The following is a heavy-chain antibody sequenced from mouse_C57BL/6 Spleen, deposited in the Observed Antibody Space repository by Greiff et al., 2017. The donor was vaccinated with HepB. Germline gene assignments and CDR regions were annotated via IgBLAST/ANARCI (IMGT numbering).Heavy chain of an antibody. CDR1: GYTFTSYW. V-gene: IGHV1-50*01. J-gene: IGHJ4*01. CDR3: ERILFYYATDS. CDR2: IDPSDSYT. D-gene: IGHD6-2*01. Sequence: QVQLQQPGAELVKPGASVKLSCKASGYTFTSYWMQWVKQRPGQGLEWIGEIDPSDSYTNYNQKFKGKATLTVDTSSSTAYMQHSSLTSADSAVYYGERILFYYATDSWGEGTPVTESS.